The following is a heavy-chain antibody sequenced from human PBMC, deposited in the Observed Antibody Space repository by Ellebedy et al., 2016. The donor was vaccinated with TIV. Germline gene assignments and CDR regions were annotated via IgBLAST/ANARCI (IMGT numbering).Heavy chain of an antibody. Sequence: GESLKISCAASGFSFSTYAINWVRQAPGKGLEWLSYISSSTVAIYYADSVKGRFTISRDNSKNSVYLQMNNLRAEDKAVYYCARDEAGRFDYWGQGTLVTVSS. D-gene: IGHD6-19*01. J-gene: IGHJ4*02. CDR3: ARDEAGRFDY. V-gene: IGHV3-48*04. CDR2: ISSSTVAI. CDR1: GFSFSTYA.